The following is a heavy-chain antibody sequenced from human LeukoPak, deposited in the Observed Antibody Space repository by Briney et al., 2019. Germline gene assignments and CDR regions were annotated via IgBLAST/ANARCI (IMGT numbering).Heavy chain of an antibody. Sequence: GGSLRLSCAASGFTFSDYYMSWIRQAPGKGLEWVGYISISGSTIYYAHSVKGRFTITRDKPKNSLYLKMSRLRAEDTAVSYCAREPISSYADNYYYYYYMDVWGKGKTVTVSS. V-gene: IGHV3-11*04. D-gene: IGHD4-17*01. CDR2: ISISGSTI. J-gene: IGHJ6*03. CDR3: AREPISSYADNYYYYYYMDV. CDR1: GFTFSDYY.